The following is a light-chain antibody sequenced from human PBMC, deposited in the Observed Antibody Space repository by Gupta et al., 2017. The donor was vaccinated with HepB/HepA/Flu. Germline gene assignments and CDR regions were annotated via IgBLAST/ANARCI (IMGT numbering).Light chain of an antibody. CDR2: GAS. V-gene: IGKV3-20*01. CDR3: QQYGASPPRYT. J-gene: IGKJ2*01. CDR1: QSVSSAY. Sequence: GTLSLSPGERATLSCRASQSVSSAYVAWYQQKPGQAPRLLIYGASSRATGIPDRFSGSGSGTDFTLTINRLEPEDFALYYCQQYGASPPRYTFGQGTKPEIK.